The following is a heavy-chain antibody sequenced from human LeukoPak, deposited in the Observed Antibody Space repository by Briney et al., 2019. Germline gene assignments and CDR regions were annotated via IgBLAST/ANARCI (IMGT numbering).Heavy chain of an antibody. CDR3: ARSFYSSGWYTPLRWFDT. CDR2: IYYRGTT. J-gene: IGHJ5*02. Sequence: SETLSLTCVVSGASISSGSHYWNWIRQSPGRGLEWIGHIYYRGTTNYTPSLKSRVTISVDTSMNQSSLRLTSVTAADTAVYFCARSFYSSGWYTPLRWFDTWGQGALVTVSS. D-gene: IGHD6-19*01. V-gene: IGHV4-61*01. CDR1: GASISSGSHY.